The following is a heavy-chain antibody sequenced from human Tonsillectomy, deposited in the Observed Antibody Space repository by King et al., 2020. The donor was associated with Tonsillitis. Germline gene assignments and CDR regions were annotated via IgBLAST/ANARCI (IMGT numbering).Heavy chain of an antibody. J-gene: IGHJ3*02. V-gene: IGHV3-7*01. D-gene: IGHD2-2*01. CDR3: ATYCSKSTCPIAKGTFDI. CDR1: GFTFSNYW. CDR2: IKQDGIEK. Sequence: VQLVESGGGLVQPGGSLRLSCAASGFTFSNYWMTWVRQAPGKGLEWVANIKQDGIEKYYGDSVKGRFTISRDNAKNSLYLQMNSLRAEDTALYYCATYCSKSTCPIAKGTFDIWGQGTMVTVSS.